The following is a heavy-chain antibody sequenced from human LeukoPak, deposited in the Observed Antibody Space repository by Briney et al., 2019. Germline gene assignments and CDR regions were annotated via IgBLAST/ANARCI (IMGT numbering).Heavy chain of an antibody. CDR2: ISYDGSNK. Sequence: PGGSLRLSCAASGFTFSSYAMHWVRQAPGKGLEWVAVISYDGSNKYYADSVKGRFTISRDNSKNTLYLQMNSLRAEDTAVYYCARRTEADDFWSGYDAFDIWGQGTMVTVSS. CDR1: GFTFSSYA. V-gene: IGHV3-30-3*01. D-gene: IGHD3-3*01. J-gene: IGHJ3*02. CDR3: ARRTEADDFWSGYDAFDI.